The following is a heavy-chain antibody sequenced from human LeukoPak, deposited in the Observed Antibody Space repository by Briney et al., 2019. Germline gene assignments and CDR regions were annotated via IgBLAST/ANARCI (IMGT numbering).Heavy chain of an antibody. V-gene: IGHV3-43*02. CDR1: GFTFHNYA. Sequence: GGSLRLSCAASGFTFHNYAIHWVRQAPGKGLEWVSLTSGDGITTYFADSVKGRFTISRDNSKNSLYLQMNSLRAEDTAVYYCARDASVRGASDYWGQGTLVTVSS. CDR3: ARDASVRGASDY. J-gene: IGHJ4*02. D-gene: IGHD3-10*01. CDR2: TSGDGITT.